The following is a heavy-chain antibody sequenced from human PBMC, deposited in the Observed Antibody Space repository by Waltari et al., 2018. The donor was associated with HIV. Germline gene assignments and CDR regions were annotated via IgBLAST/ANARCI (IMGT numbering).Heavy chain of an antibody. CDR2: IRWNSGSI. J-gene: IGHJ3*02. CDR1: GFTFDDYA. V-gene: IGHV3-9*01. Sequence: EVQLVESGGGLVQPGRSLRLSCAASGFTFDDYAMHWVRQAPGKGLEWVSGIRWNSGSIGYADSVKGRFTISRDNAKNSLYLQMNSLRAEDTALYYCAKGVGATNSEDAFDIWGQGTMVTVSS. CDR3: AKGVGATNSEDAFDI. D-gene: IGHD1-26*01.